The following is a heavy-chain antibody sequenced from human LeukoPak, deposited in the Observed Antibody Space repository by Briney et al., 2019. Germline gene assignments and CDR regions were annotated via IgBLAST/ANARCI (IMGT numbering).Heavy chain of an antibody. D-gene: IGHD3-22*01. CDR2: IYYSGRT. CDR3: ARRRYYDSSGYLE. J-gene: IGHJ1*01. V-gene: IGHV4-39*01. CDR1: GDSVSRSDSY. Sequence: SSETLSLTCTIFGDSVSRSDSYWDWIRQPPGKGLEWIGTIYYSGRTYYSPSLKSRVTLSVDMPNNQFSLTLSSVTAADTALYFCARRRYYDSSGYLEWGQGTLVTVSS.